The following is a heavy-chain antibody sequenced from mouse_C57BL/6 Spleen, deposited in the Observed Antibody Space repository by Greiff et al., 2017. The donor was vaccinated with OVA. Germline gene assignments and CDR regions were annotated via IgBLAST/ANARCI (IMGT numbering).Heavy chain of an antibody. V-gene: IGHV5-6*01. D-gene: IGHD3-1*01. CDR1: GFTFSSYG. Sequence: EVHLVESGGDLVKPGGSLKLSCAASGFTFSSYGMSWVRQTPDKRLEWVATISSGGSYNYYPDSVKGRFTISRDNANDTLYLQRSSLKSEDTAMYYCARQSEGYDYWGQGTTLTVSS. CDR2: ISSGGSYN. J-gene: IGHJ2*01. CDR3: ARQSEGYDY.